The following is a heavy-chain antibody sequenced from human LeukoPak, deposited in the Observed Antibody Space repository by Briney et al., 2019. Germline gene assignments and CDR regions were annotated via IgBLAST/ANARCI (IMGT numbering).Heavy chain of an antibody. J-gene: IGHJ6*02. CDR2: IIPIFGTA. CDR3: ASEPYCSGGSCYPAAYYGMDV. V-gene: IGHV1-69*13. D-gene: IGHD2-15*01. CDR1: GGTFSSYA. Sequence: SVKVSCKASGGTFSSYAISWVRQAPGQGLEWMGGIIPIFGTANYAQKFQGRVTITVDESTSTAYMELSSLRSEDTAVYYCASEPYCSGGSCYPAAYYGMDVWGQGTTVTVSS.